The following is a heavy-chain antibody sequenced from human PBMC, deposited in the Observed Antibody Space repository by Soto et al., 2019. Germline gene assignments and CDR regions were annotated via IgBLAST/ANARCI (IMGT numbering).Heavy chain of an antibody. CDR3: ATYGQHLMDT. J-gene: IGHJ5*02. CDR1: GYTFTSYA. Sequence: GASVKVSCKASGYTFTSYAMHWVRQAPGQRLEWMGWINAGNGNTKYSQKFQSRVTITRDTSASTAYMQMNSLRADDTAVYYCATYGQHLMDTWGQGILVTVSS. D-gene: IGHD4-17*01. V-gene: IGHV1-3*01. CDR2: INAGNGNT.